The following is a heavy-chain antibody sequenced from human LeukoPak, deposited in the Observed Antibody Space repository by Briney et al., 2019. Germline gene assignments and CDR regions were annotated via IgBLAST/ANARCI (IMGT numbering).Heavy chain of an antibody. V-gene: IGHV3-74*01. CDR2: INSGGSST. D-gene: IGHD4-11*01. CDR1: GFTFSSYW. J-gene: IGHJ6*03. Sequence: GGSLRLSRAASGFTFSSYWMHWVRQAPGKGLVWVSRINSGGSSTSYADSVKGRFTISRDNAKNTLYLQMNSLRAEDTAVYYCARGLPYYYYMDVWGKGTTVTVSS. CDR3: ARGLPYYYYMDV.